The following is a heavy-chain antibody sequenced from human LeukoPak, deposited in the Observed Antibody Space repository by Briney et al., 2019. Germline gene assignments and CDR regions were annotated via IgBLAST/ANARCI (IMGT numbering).Heavy chain of an antibody. CDR1: GGSSSGYY. Sequence: SETLSLTCAVYGGSSSGYYWSWIRQPPGKGLEWIGEINHSGSTNYNPSLKSRVTISVDTSKNQFSLKLSSVTAADTAVYYCARGVAVAGTVGVYYFDYWGQGTLVTVSS. J-gene: IGHJ4*02. V-gene: IGHV4-34*01. D-gene: IGHD6-19*01. CDR3: ARGVAVAGTVGVYYFDY. CDR2: INHSGST.